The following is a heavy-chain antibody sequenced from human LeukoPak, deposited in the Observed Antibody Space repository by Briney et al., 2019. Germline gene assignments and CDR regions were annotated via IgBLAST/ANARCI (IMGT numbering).Heavy chain of an antibody. CDR2: INHSGST. CDR3: ARHPVRYFDWLLRLDAFDI. Sequence: SETLSLTCAVYGGSFSGYYWSWIRQPPGKGLEWIGEINHSGSTYYNPSLKSRVTISVDTSKNQFSLKLSSVTAADTAVYYCARHPVRYFDWLLRLDAFDIWGQGTMVTVSS. D-gene: IGHD3-9*01. J-gene: IGHJ3*02. CDR1: GGSFSGYY. V-gene: IGHV4-34*01.